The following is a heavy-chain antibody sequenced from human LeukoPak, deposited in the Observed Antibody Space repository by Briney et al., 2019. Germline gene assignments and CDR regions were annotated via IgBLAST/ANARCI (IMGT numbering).Heavy chain of an antibody. CDR1: GFTFSKSW. V-gene: IGHV3-7*01. CDR2: IKPDGSET. J-gene: IGHJ4*02. Sequence: PGGSLRLSCAASGFTFSKSWMTWVRQAPGKGLEWVANIKPDGSETYYVDSVMGRFTISRDNAKNSVYLQMSSLRAEDTVVYYCARDRSISGVVTIDFWGQGTLVTVSS. CDR3: ARDRSISGVVTIDF. D-gene: IGHD3-3*01.